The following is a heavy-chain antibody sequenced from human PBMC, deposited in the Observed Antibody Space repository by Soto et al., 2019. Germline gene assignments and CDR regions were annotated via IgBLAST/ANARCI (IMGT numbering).Heavy chain of an antibody. CDR3: ARDLSPSWYSSSSYYFDY. Sequence: ASVKVSCKASGYTFTSYGISWVRQAPGQGLEWMGWISVYNGNTNYAQNLQGRVTMTTDTSTSTAYMELRSLRSDDTAVYYCARDLSPSWYSSSSYYFDYWGPGTLVTVSS. V-gene: IGHV1-18*01. CDR2: ISVYNGNT. D-gene: IGHD6-6*01. J-gene: IGHJ4*02. CDR1: GYTFTSYG.